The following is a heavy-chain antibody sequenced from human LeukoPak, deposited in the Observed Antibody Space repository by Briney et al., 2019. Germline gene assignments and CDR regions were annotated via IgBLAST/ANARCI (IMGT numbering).Heavy chain of an antibody. J-gene: IGHJ5*02. CDR2: IYYSGST. CDR1: GGSISSTSYY. CDR3: ARLLRVGYCSTTTCNWFDP. V-gene: IGHV4-39*07. Sequence: TSETLSLTCVVSGGSISSTSYYWGWIRQPPGKGLEWIGSIYYSGSTYYSPSLKSRVTISVDTSKNQFSLKLSSVTAADTAVYYCARLLRVGYCSTTTCNWFDPWGQGTLVTVSS. D-gene: IGHD2-2*03.